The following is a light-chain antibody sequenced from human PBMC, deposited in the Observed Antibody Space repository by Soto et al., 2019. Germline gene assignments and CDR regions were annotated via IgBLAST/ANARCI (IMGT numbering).Light chain of an antibody. V-gene: IGLV2-14*01. CDR3: SSYTSSSTRV. CDR2: DVS. CDR1: SSDVGGYNY. J-gene: IGLJ1*01. Sequence: QSVLTQPASVSGSPGQSITSSCTGTSSDVGGYNYVSWYQQHPGKAPKLMIYDVSNRPSGVSNRFSGSKSGNTASLTISGLQAKDEADYYCSSYTSSSTRVFGTGTKVTVL.